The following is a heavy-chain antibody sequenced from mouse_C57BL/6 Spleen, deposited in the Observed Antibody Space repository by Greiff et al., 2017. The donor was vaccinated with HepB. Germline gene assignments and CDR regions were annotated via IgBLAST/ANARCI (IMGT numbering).Heavy chain of an antibody. CDR1: GYTFTDYE. D-gene: IGHD2-5*01. V-gene: IGHV1-15*01. CDR2: IDPETGGT. J-gene: IGHJ1*03. Sequence: VQLQQSGAELVRPGASVTLSCKAPGYTFTDYEMHWVKQTPVHGLEWIGAIDPETGGTAYNQKFKGKAILTADKSSSTAYMELRSLTSEDSAVYYCTLYYSNLDFDVWGTGTTVTVSS. CDR3: TLYYSNLDFDV.